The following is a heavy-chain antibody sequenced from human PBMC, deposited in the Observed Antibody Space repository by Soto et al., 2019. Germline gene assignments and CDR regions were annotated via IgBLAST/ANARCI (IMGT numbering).Heavy chain of an antibody. V-gene: IGHV4-59*01. J-gene: IGHJ4*02. Sequence: SETLSLTCTVSGGSISSYYWSWIRQPPGKGLEWIGYIYYSGSTNYNPSLKSRVTISVDTSKNQFSLKLSSVTAADTAVYYCARVVVAAHPGYFDYWGQGTLVTVSS. CDR2: IYYSGST. CDR3: ARVVVAAHPGYFDY. D-gene: IGHD2-15*01. CDR1: GGSISSYY.